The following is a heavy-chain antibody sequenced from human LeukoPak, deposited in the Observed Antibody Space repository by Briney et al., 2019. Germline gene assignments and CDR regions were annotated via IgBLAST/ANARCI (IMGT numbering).Heavy chain of an antibody. CDR3: AKGGPYCSGGSCLSYFDS. CDR1: GFTFSGYG. D-gene: IGHD2-15*01. J-gene: IGHJ4*02. V-gene: IGHV3-30*18. CDR2: ISYDGSNK. Sequence: PGRSLRLSWLASGFTFSGYGMHWVRQAPGKGLDGVAVISYDGSNKYYADSVKGRFTISRDNSKNTLYLQVNSLRAEDTAVYYCAKGGPYCSGGSCLSYFDSWGQGTLVTVSS.